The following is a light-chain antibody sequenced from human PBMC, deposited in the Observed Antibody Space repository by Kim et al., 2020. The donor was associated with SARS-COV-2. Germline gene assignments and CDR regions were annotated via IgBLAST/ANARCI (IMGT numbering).Light chain of an antibody. V-gene: IGLV1-47*01. CDR1: SSNIGSNS. CDR2: RNN. CDR3: AAWDDSLSAGV. J-gene: IGLJ2*01. Sequence: QSVLTQPPSASGTPGQRVTISCSGSSSNIGSNSVYWYQQLPGTAPKLLIYRNNQRPSGVPDRFSGSKSGTSASLAISGLQSEDEADYYCAAWDDSLSAGVFGGGTKLTVL.